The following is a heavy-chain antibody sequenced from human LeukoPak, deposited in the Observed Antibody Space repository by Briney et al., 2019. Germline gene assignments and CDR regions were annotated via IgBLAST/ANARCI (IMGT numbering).Heavy chain of an antibody. J-gene: IGHJ4*02. D-gene: IGHD3-3*01. Sequence: GRSLRLSCAASGFPFSSYAIHWVRQAPGKGLEWVSSISGSGGATYYADFVKGRATISRDNSKHIVYLQLDSLRAEDTAVYFCAKGGPNFDFWRFDYWGQGTLVTVSS. CDR2: ISGSGGAT. CDR1: GFPFSSYA. CDR3: AKGGPNFDFWRFDY. V-gene: IGHV3-23*01.